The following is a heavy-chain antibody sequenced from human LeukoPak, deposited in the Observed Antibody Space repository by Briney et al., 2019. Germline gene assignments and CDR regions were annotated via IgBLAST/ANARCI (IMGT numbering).Heavy chain of an antibody. D-gene: IGHD1-26*01. V-gene: IGHV1-2*02. CDR2: INPNSGGT. J-gene: IGHJ6*02. Sequence: SVKVSCKASGGTFSSYAISWVRQAPGQGLEWTGWINPNSGGTNYAQKFQGRVTMTRDTSISTAYMELSRLRSDDTAVYYCARDQFSGSYPYYYYGMDVWGRGTTVTVSS. CDR3: ARDQFSGSYPYYYYGMDV. CDR1: GGTFSSYA.